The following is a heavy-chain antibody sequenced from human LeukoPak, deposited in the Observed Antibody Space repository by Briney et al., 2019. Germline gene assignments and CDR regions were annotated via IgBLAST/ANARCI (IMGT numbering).Heavy chain of an antibody. V-gene: IGHV1-69*13. Sequence: ASVKVSCKASGGTFSSYAISWVRQAPGQGLKWMGGIIPIFGTANYAQKFQGRVTITADESTSTAYMELSSLRSEDTAVYYCARGGQLVPSLDYWGQGTLVTVSS. CDR1: GGTFSSYA. CDR3: ARGGQLVPSLDY. CDR2: IIPIFGTA. J-gene: IGHJ4*02. D-gene: IGHD6-6*01.